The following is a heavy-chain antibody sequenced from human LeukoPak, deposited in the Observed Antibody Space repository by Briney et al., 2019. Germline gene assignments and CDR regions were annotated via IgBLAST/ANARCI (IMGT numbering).Heavy chain of an antibody. V-gene: IGHV4-34*01. J-gene: IGHJ4*02. CDR2: INHSGST. CDR1: GGSFSGYY. Sequence: SETLSLTCAVYGGSFSGYYWSWIRQPPGKGLEWIGEINHSGSTNYNPSLKSRVTISVDTSKNQFSLKLSSVTAADTAVYYCAGTYYYDSSGKFDYWGQGTLVTVSS. CDR3: AGTYYYDSSGKFDY. D-gene: IGHD3-22*01.